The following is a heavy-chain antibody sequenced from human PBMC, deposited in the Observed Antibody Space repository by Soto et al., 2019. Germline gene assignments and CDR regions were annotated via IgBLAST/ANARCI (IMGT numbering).Heavy chain of an antibody. CDR2: VDPSDSYT. CDR3: AREPYDTLTGKTRLFDY. Sequence: RESLKISCAGSVYSFTSYLIRWVRQMPGKGLEWMGRVDPSDSYTNYSPSFQGHVTISADKSISTAYLQWSSLKASDTAMYYCAREPYDTLTGKTRLFDYWGQGTLVTVSS. CDR1: VYSFTSYL. J-gene: IGHJ4*02. D-gene: IGHD3-9*01. V-gene: IGHV5-10-1*01.